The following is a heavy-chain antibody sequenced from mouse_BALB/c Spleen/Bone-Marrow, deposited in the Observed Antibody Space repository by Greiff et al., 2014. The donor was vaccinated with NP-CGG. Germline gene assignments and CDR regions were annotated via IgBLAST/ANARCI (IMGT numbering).Heavy chain of an antibody. V-gene: IGHV5-6*02. J-gene: IGHJ2*01. D-gene: IGHD2-4*01. CDR3: ARRSDYDYFDY. Sequence: DVKLVESGGDIVKPGGSLKLSCAASGFTFSSYGMSWVRQSPDKRLEWVATISSGGSNTFYPDNVKGRSTISRDKAKNTLYLQMSSLKTEYTAMYYCARRSDYDYFDYWGRGTTLTVSS. CDR2: ISSGGSNT. CDR1: GFTFSSYG.